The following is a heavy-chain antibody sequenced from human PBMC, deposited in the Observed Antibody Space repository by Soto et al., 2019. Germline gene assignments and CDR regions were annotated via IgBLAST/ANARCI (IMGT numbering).Heavy chain of an antibody. CDR3: ATKTEDIVVVVAATYYYYGMDV. CDR1: GGTFSSYA. V-gene: IGHV1-69*12. Sequence: QVQLVQSGAEVKKPGSSVKVSCKASGGTFSSYAISWVRQAPGQGLEWMGGIIPIFGTANYAQKFQGRVTITADEYTSXXYXEXXSLRSEDTAVYYCATKTEDIVVVVAATYYYYGMDVWGQGTTVTVSS. J-gene: IGHJ6*02. CDR2: IIPIFGTA. D-gene: IGHD2-15*01.